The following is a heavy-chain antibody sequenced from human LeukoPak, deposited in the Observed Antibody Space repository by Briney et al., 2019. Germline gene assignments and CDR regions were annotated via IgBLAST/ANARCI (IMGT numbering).Heavy chain of an antibody. Sequence: GGSLRLSCAASGFTFSSYGMHWVRQAPGKGLEWVAFIRYDGSNKYYADSVKGRFTISRDNSKNTLYLQMNSLRAEDTAVYYCAKDLTRTSSGWYFDYWGQGTLVTVSS. CDR3: AKDLTRTSSGWYFDY. CDR2: IRYDGSNK. D-gene: IGHD6-19*01. CDR1: GFTFSSYG. V-gene: IGHV3-30*02. J-gene: IGHJ4*02.